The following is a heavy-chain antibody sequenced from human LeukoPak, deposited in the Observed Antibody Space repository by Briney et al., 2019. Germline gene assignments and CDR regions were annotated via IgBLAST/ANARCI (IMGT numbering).Heavy chain of an antibody. CDR3: ARVPRGQSITIFGVVILPDDAFDI. CDR2: INHSGST. V-gene: IGHV4-34*01. CDR1: GGSFSGYY. D-gene: IGHD3-3*01. Sequence: PSETLSLTCAVYGGSFSGYYWSWIRQPPGKGLEWIGEINHSGSTNYNPSLKSRVTISVDTSKNQFSLKLSSVTAADTAVYYCARVPRGQSITIFGVVILPDDAFDIWGQGTMVTVSS. J-gene: IGHJ3*02.